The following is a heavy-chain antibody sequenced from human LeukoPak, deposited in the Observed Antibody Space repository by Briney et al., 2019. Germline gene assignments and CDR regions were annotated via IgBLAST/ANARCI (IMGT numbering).Heavy chain of an antibody. D-gene: IGHD2-8*01. V-gene: IGHV3-23*01. CDR3: VKFSRDECSNGLEYNWFDP. Sequence: GGSLRLSCAASGFTFSSYSMSWVRQAPGKGLELVSAISGSDGSTYYADSVKGRFTISRDNSMNTLYLQMNSLRAEDTAVYYCVKFSRDECSNGLEYNWFDPWGQGTLVTVSS. CDR2: ISGSDGST. J-gene: IGHJ5*02. CDR1: GFTFSSYS.